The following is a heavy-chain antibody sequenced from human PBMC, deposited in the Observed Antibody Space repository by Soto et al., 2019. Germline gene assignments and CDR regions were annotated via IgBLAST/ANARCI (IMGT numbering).Heavy chain of an antibody. CDR2: IRRDGSEK. Sequence: DVQLVESGGGLVQPGGSLRLSCAASGFTFSSYWMSWVRQAPGKGLEWVANIRRDGSEKNYVDSVKGRFTISRDNAKNSLFLLMNSLSAEDTAVYFCARDMVAAAGTHYDYWGQGTLVTVSS. J-gene: IGHJ4*02. D-gene: IGHD6-13*01. CDR1: GFTFSSYW. V-gene: IGHV3-7*05. CDR3: ARDMVAAAGTHYDY.